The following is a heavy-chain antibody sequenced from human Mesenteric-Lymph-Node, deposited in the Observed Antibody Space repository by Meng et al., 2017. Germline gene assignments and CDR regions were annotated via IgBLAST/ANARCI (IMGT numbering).Heavy chain of an antibody. CDR3: ARAVLVGATNHAFDI. V-gene: IGHV3-23*01. D-gene: IGHD1-26*01. J-gene: IGHJ3*02. Sequence: LSLTCAASGFTFSNFAMTWVRQTPGKGLEWVSTISAGGSTFFADPVKGRFTVSRDNSKSTLFLQMNSLRAEDTAVYYCARAVLVGATNHAFDIWGQGTMVTVSS. CDR1: GFTFSNFA. CDR2: ISAGGST.